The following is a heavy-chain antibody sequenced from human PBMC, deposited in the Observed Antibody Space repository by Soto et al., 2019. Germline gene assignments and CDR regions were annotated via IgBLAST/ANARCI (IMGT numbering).Heavy chain of an antibody. D-gene: IGHD1-7*01. CDR2: IYHSGST. CDR3: AMNKTQNFEGFDI. CDR1: GGSISGSNW. Sequence: QVRLQESGPGLVKPSGTLSLTCAVSGGSISGSNWWSWVRQPPGKGLEWIGKIYHSGSTNYNPSLKSRVTMSVDNSKNQFSLKLTSVTAADTAVYYCAMNKTQNFEGFDIWGQGTMVTVSS. J-gene: IGHJ3*02. V-gene: IGHV4-4*02.